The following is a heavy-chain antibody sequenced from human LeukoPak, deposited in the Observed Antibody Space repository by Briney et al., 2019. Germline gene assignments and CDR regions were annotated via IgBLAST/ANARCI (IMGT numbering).Heavy chain of an antibody. J-gene: IGHJ5*02. Sequence: GGSLRLSCAASGFTFSSYSMNWVRQAPGKGLEWVSSISSSSSYIYYADSVKGRFTISRDNAKNSLYLQMNSLRAEDTAVYYCARHEWELLLKGPTNWFDPWGQGTLVTVSS. CDR1: GFTFSSYS. D-gene: IGHD1-26*01. V-gene: IGHV3-21*01. CDR3: ARHEWELLLKGPTNWFDP. CDR2: ISSSSSYI.